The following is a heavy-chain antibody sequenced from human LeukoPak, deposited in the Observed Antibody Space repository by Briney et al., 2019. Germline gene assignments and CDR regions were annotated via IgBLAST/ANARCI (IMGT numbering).Heavy chain of an antibody. CDR2: LSYDGYNK. Sequence: PGGSLRLSCAASGFTFNDYALHWVRQAPGKGLEWVAILSYDGYNKNYADSVKGQFTLSRDTSNSTVYLQMDSLRPDDTAIYYCARVDCDGGNCILNYGMDVWGQGTTVTVSS. J-gene: IGHJ6*02. CDR3: ARVDCDGGNCILNYGMDV. CDR1: GFTFNDYA. D-gene: IGHD4-23*01. V-gene: IGHV3-30-3*01.